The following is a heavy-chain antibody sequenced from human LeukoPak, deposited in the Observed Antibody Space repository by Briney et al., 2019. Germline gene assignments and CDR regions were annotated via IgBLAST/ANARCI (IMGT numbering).Heavy chain of an antibody. CDR3: ARDQRYIRNFDY. Sequence: SETLSLTCTVSGGSISSSSYYWGWIRQPPGKGLEWIGSIYYSGSTYYNPSLKSRVTISVDTSKNQFSLKLSSVTAADTAVYYCARDQRYIRNFDYWGQGTLVTVSS. CDR2: IYYSGST. CDR1: GGSISSSSYY. V-gene: IGHV4-39*02. J-gene: IGHJ4*02. D-gene: IGHD3-9*01.